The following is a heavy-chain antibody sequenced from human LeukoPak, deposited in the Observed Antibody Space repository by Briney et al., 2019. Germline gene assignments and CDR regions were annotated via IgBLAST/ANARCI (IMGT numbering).Heavy chain of an antibody. D-gene: IGHD3-9*01. CDR1: GDTFTSYG. J-gene: IGHJ4*02. Sequence: GASVKVSCKASGDTFTSYGISWVRQAPGQGLEWMGWISAYNGNTNYAQKLQGRVTMTTDTSTSTAYMELRSLRSDDTAVYYCAREDTLTGYLLPDYWRQGTLVTVSS. CDR3: AREDTLTGYLLPDY. CDR2: ISAYNGNT. V-gene: IGHV1-18*01.